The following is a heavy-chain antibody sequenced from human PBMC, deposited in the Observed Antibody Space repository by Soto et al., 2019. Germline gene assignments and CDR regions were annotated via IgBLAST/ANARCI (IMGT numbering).Heavy chain of an antibody. D-gene: IGHD6-19*01. CDR2: IFWDDDK. J-gene: IGHJ4*02. V-gene: IGHV2-5*02. CDR1: GFSLSDIGVG. Sequence: QITLKESGPTLVKPTQTLILTCTFAGFSLSDIGVGVVWIRQPPGKALEWLALIFWDDDKRYSPSLRTRLTITKDTAKNQVFLKMTNMDPVDTATYYCAHSGQWQPLDYWGQGTLVNVSS. CDR3: AHSGQWQPLDY.